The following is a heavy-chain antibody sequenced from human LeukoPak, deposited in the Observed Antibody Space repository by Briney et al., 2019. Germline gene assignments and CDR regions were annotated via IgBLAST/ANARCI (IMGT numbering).Heavy chain of an antibody. CDR1: GGTFSSYA. CDR2: IIPIFGTA. D-gene: IGHD2-15*01. CDR3: ARGRRVRGGTLNDPWRGSQPSDY. V-gene: IGHV1-69*06. Sequence: GASVKVSCKASGGTFSSYAISWVRQAPGQGLEWMGGIIPIFGTANYAQKFQGRVTITADKSTSTAYMELSSLRSEDTAVYYCARGRRVRGGTLNDPWRGSQPSDYWGQGTLVTVSS. J-gene: IGHJ4*02.